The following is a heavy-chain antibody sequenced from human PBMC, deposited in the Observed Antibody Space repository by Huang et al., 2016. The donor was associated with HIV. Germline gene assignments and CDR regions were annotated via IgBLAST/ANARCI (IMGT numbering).Heavy chain of an antibody. CDR2: ISPSFGTA. CDR1: GGTFSSYA. Sequence: QVLLVQSGAEVRTPGSSVKVSCTAFGGTFSSYAISWVRQAPGQGVAWMGGISPSFGTANYTQKFQGRVTITVDESTNTGYMELTRLTSEDTAVYYCARTAYSYGFRQGYNWFDPWGQGTPVTVSS. V-gene: IGHV1-69*13. J-gene: IGHJ5*02. D-gene: IGHD5-18*01. CDR3: ARTAYSYGFRQGYNWFDP.